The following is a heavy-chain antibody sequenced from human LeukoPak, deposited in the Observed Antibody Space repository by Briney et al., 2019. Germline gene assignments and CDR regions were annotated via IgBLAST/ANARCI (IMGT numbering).Heavy chain of an antibody. Sequence: GGALRLSCAASGVTFSSYAMSWVRQAPGKGLEWVSAISGSGGSTYYADSVKGRFTISRDNSKNTLYLQMNSLRAEDTAVYYCAKVHSSSWYGDYWGQGTLVTVSS. CDR2: ISGSGGST. CDR3: AKVHSSSWYGDY. J-gene: IGHJ4*02. V-gene: IGHV3-23*01. D-gene: IGHD6-13*01. CDR1: GVTFSSYA.